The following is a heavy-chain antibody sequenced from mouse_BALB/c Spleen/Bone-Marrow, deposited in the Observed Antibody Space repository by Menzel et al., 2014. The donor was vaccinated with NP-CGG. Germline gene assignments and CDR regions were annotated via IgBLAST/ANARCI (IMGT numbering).Heavy chain of an antibody. Sequence: EEMLVESGGNLVQPGGSLKLSCAASGFTLSSYTMSWVRQTPEKRLEWVAYISNGGGSTYYPDTVKRRFTNSIDNATNTQYLEMSSLKSEDTAMYYCARQSYEGFAYWGQGILVTISA. CDR1: GFTLSSYT. V-gene: IGHV5-12-2*01. CDR3: ARQSYEGFAY. D-gene: IGHD2-3*01. J-gene: IGHJ3*01. CDR2: ISNGGGST.